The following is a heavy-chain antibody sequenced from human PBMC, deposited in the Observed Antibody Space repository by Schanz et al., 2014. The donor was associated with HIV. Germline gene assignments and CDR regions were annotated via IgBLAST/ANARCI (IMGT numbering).Heavy chain of an antibody. D-gene: IGHD4-17*01. V-gene: IGHV3-23*01. Sequence: EVQLLEAGGGLVQPGGSLRLSCAAAGFSFSSYAMSWVRQAPRKGLVWVSRINSNEGTTDYADSVNGRFTISRDNAKNSLHLQMSRLGAEDTAVYYCARDLHDYGDARTDYWGQGILVTVSS. CDR2: INSNEGTT. J-gene: IGHJ4*02. CDR1: GFSFSSYA. CDR3: ARDLHDYGDARTDY.